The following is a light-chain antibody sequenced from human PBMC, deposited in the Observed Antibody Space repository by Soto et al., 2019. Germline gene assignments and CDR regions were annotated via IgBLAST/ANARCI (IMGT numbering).Light chain of an antibody. CDR3: QQYGSSPT. J-gene: IGKJ1*01. CDR2: GAS. V-gene: IGKV3-20*01. CDR1: QSVSSSY. Sequence: EIVFTQSPGTLSLSPGERATLSCRASQSVSSSYLAWYQQKPGQAPRLLIYGASSRATGIPDRFSGSGSGTDFTLTISRLEPEDFAVYYCQQYGSSPTLGQGTK.